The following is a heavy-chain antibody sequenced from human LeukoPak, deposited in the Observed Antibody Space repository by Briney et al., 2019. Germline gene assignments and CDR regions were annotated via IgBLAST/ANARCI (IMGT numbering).Heavy chain of an antibody. CDR2: MNPNSGNT. CDR3: ARGRGKYSSLDY. J-gene: IGHJ4*02. V-gene: IGHV1-8*01. CDR1: GYPSTSYE. Sequence: GASVKVSCKASGYPSTSYEFNWVRQATGQGLEWMGWMNPNSGNTGYAQKFQGRVTMTRNTSISTAYMELSSLRSEDTAVYYCARGRGKYSSLDYWGQGTLVTVSS. D-gene: IGHD5-18*01.